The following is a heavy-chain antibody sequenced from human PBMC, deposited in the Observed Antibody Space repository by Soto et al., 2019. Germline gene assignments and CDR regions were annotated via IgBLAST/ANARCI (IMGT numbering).Heavy chain of an antibody. Sequence: LSLTCAVSGYSISSDYYCGWIRQPPGKGLEWVGSVYHSGSAYYNPSLKSRVTISVDTSKNHFSLKLTSVSAADTAVYFCARASPRYSGNWYELLDVWGQGTLVTVSS. V-gene: IGHV4-38-2*01. J-gene: IGHJ4*02. D-gene: IGHD6-13*01. CDR3: ARASPRYSGNWYELLDV. CDR1: GYSISSDYY. CDR2: VYHSGSA.